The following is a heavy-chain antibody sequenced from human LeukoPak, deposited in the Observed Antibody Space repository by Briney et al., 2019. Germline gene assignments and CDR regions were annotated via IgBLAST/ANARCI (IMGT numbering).Heavy chain of an antibody. CDR3: ARNYLRSLGYCSSTCCYGMFDP. J-gene: IGHJ5*02. V-gene: IGHV1-69*05. Sequence: SVKVSCKASGGTFSSYAISWVRQAPGQGLEWMGGIIPIFGTANYAQKFQGRVTITTDESTSTAYMELSSLRSEDTAVYYCARNYLRSLGYCSSTCCYGMFDPWGQGTLVTVSS. CDR1: GGTFSSYA. D-gene: IGHD2-2*01. CDR2: IIPIFGTA.